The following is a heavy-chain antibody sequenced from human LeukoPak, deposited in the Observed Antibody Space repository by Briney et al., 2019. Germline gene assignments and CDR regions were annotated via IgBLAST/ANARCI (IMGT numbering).Heavy chain of an antibody. V-gene: IGHV4-59*01. CDR3: ARAYSSGWYVYLDY. CDR1: GGSISSYY. D-gene: IGHD6-19*01. Sequence: PSETLSLTCTVSGGSISSYYWTWIRQPPGKGLEWIGYISYSGSTNYNPSLKSRVTISLDTSKNHFSLKLSSVTAADTAVYYCARAYSSGWYVYLDYWGQGTLVTVSS. CDR2: ISYSGST. J-gene: IGHJ4*02.